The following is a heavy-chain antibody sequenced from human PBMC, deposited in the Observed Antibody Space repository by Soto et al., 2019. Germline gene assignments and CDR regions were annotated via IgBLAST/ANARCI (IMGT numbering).Heavy chain of an antibody. Sequence: SVKVSCKASGGTFSSYAISWVRQAPGQGLEWMGGIIPIFGTANYAQKFQGRVTITADESTSTAYMELSSLRSEDTAVYYCARDQRARSDGYPDPDAFDIWGQGTMVTVSS. D-gene: IGHD5-12*01. J-gene: IGHJ3*02. V-gene: IGHV1-69*13. CDR1: GGTFSSYA. CDR2: IIPIFGTA. CDR3: ARDQRARSDGYPDPDAFDI.